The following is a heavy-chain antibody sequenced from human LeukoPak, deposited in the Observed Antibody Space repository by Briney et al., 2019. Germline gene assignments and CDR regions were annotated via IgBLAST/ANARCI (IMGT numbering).Heavy chain of an antibody. Sequence: GGSLRLSCVVSGFTFSSYWMSWVRQAPGKGLEWVANIKQDGSKKYYVDSVKGRFTISRDNAKNSLFLQMNSLRAEDTAVYYCAKVPYSSSYVYWGQGTLVTVSS. CDR1: GFTFSSYW. CDR3: AKVPYSSSYVY. V-gene: IGHV3-7*03. CDR2: IKQDGSKK. J-gene: IGHJ4*02. D-gene: IGHD6-6*01.